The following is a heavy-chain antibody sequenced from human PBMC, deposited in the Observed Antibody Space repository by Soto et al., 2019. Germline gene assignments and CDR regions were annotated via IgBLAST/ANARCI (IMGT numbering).Heavy chain of an antibody. CDR2: IYYSGST. Sequence: KSSETLSLTCTVSGGSISSYYWSWIRQPPGKGLEWIGYIYYSGSTNYNPSLKSRVTISVDTSKNQFSLKLSSVTAADTAVYYCAREGGSSWYPVGWFGPWGQGTLVTVSS. V-gene: IGHV4-59*01. CDR1: GGSISSYY. J-gene: IGHJ5*02. CDR3: AREGGSSWYPVGWFGP. D-gene: IGHD6-13*01.